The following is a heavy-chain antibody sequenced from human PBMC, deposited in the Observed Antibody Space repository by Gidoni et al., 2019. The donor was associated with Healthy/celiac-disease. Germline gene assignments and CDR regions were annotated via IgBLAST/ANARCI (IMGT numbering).Heavy chain of an antibody. J-gene: IGHJ6*02. Sequence: QVQLVQSGGEVEKPWFFVKVPRKGSGRPFIRYAISWVRQAPGQGLEWMGGIIPIFGTANYAQKFQGRVTITADKSTSTAYMELSSLRSEDTAVYYCASWYPGYYYYYGMDVWGQGTTVTVSS. D-gene: IGHD6-13*01. CDR2: IIPIFGTA. CDR3: ASWYPGYYYYYGMDV. V-gene: IGHV1-69*06. CDR1: GRPFIRYA.